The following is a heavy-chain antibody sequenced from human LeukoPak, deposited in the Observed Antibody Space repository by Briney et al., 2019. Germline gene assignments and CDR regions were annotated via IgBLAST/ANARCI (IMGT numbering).Heavy chain of an antibody. CDR3: ARGRGYSVSSDAFDI. CDR2: ISTSSGYI. Sequence: GGSLRLSCAASGFTFSSYAMHWVRQAPGKGLEWVSSISTSSGYIYYPDSLEGRFTISRDNAKNSLYLQMDSLRAEDTAVYYCARGRGYSVSSDAFDIWGQGTMVTVSS. V-gene: IGHV3-21*06. D-gene: IGHD5/OR15-5a*01. J-gene: IGHJ3*02. CDR1: GFTFSSYA.